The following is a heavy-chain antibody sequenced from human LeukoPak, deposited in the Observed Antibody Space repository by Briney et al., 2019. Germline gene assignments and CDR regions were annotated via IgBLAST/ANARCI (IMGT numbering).Heavy chain of an antibody. CDR2: IYHSGST. CDR3: TRGGGYCTNAVCFSYYFDY. V-gene: IGHV4-38-2*02. D-gene: IGHD2-8*01. CDR1: GYSISSGYY. J-gene: IGHJ4*02. Sequence: NSSETLSLTCTVSGYSISSGYYWGWIRQPPWKGLEWIGSIYHSGSTYYNPSLKSRVTISVDTSKNQFSLKLSSVTAADTAVYYCTRGGGYCTNAVCFSYYFDYWGQGTLVTVSS.